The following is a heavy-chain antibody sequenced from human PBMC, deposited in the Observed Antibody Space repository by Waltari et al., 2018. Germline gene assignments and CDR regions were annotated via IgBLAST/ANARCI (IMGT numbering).Heavy chain of an antibody. J-gene: IGHJ4*02. CDR1: GFTLSNYW. D-gene: IGHD6-19*01. Sequence: EAQQVESGGYLVQPGGSLRLSCVVSGFTLSNYWMIWVRQAPGKGLEWVANINKDGTGTYYVDSVRGRFTIAKDDAKNSVYLQMNSLKVEDTAVYYCIRDYGSPYWGQGTLVTVSS. V-gene: IGHV3-7*03. CDR2: INKDGTGT. CDR3: IRDYGSPY.